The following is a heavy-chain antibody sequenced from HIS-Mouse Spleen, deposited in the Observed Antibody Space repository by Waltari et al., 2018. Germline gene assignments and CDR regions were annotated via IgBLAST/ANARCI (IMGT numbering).Heavy chain of an antibody. CDR1: GYSISSGYY. CDR2: IYHSGST. Sequence: QVQLQESGPGLVKPSATLSLTCTVSGYSISSGYYWGGTRQPPGKGLEWIGSIYHSGSTYYNPSLKSRVTISVDTSKNQFSLKLSSVTAADTAVYYCARVKTWGQGTLVTVSS. V-gene: IGHV4-38-2*02. J-gene: IGHJ5*02. CDR3: ARVKT.